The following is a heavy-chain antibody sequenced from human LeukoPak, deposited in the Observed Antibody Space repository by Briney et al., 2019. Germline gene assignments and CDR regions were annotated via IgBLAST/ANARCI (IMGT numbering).Heavy chain of an antibody. Sequence: SETLSLTCAVSGGSLSSGGYSWSWIRQPPGKGLEWIGYIYHSGSTYYNPSLKSRVTISVDRSKNQFSLKLSSVTAADTAVYYCARALHDTYCYDSSGYYYPDYFDYWGQGTLVTVSS. J-gene: IGHJ4*02. CDR2: IYHSGST. D-gene: IGHD3-22*01. V-gene: IGHV4-30-2*01. CDR3: ARALHDTYCYDSSGYYYPDYFDY. CDR1: GGSLSSGGYS.